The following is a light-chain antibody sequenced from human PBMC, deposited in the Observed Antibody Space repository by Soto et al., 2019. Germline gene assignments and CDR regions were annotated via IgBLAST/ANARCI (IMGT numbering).Light chain of an antibody. CDR2: GAS. Sequence: EIVLTQSPGTLSFSPGERATLSCRASQSFNSIYLAWYQQKPGQAPRLLIYGASSRATGIPDRFSGSGSGTDFTLTISRLESEDFAVYYCHQYDSWTFGQGTKVDIK. CDR1: QSFNSIY. CDR3: HQYDSWT. J-gene: IGKJ1*01. V-gene: IGKV3-20*01.